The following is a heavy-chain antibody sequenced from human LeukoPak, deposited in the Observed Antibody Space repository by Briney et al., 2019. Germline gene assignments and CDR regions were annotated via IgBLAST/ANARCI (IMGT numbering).Heavy chain of an antibody. V-gene: IGHV1-46*01. D-gene: IGHD1-26*01. CDR2: INPSGGST. CDR3: ARTAVKWEPRWGAFDI. CDR1: GYSFSTYY. Sequence: GASVKVSCKASGYSFSTYYMHWVRQAPGQGLEWMGIINPSGGSTSYAQKFQGRVTMTRDTSTSTVYMELSSLRSEDTAVYYCARTAVKWEPRWGAFDIWGQGTMVTVSS. J-gene: IGHJ3*02.